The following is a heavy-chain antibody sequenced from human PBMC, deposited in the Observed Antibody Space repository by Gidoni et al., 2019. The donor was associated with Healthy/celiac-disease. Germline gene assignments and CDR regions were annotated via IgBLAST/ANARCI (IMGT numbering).Heavy chain of an antibody. CDR2: INPSGGST. J-gene: IGHJ4*02. CDR3: ARDGAMVRGVGNYFDY. Sequence: QVQLVQSGAEVKKPGASVKVSCKASGYTFPSYYMHWVRQAPGQGLEWMGIINPSGGSTSYAQKFQGRVTMTRDTSTSTVYMELSSLRSEDTAVYYCARDGAMVRGVGNYFDYWGQGTLVTVSS. CDR1: GYTFPSYY. V-gene: IGHV1-46*01. D-gene: IGHD3-10*01.